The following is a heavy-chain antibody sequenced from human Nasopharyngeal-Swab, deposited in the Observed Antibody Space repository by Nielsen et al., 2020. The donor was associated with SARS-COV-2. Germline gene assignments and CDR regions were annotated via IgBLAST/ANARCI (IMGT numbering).Heavy chain of an antibody. CDR1: GFIFSASA. CDR3: TTDFYFDY. CDR2: IGDKDHNYAT. Sequence: GESLKISCAASGFIFSASAIHWVRQASGKGLEWVGRIGDKDHNYATTYGASVQGRFTISRDDSKNTAFLQMASLNTEDTALYYCTTDFYFDYWGQGTLVTVSS. V-gene: IGHV3-73*01. J-gene: IGHJ4*02.